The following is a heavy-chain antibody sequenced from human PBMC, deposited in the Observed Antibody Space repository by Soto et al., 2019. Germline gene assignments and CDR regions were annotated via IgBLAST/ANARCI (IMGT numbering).Heavy chain of an antibody. V-gene: IGHV3-9*01. Sequence: EVQLVESGGGLVQPGRSLRLSCAASGFTFDDYAMHWVRQAPGKGLEWVSGISWNSGSIGYADSVKGRFTISRDNANKSLYLHRNSLRAEDTALYYCAKDPGDDFWSGYYYFDPWGQGTLVTVSS. D-gene: IGHD3-3*01. CDR1: GFTFDDYA. CDR2: ISWNSGSI. CDR3: AKDPGDDFWSGYYYFDP. J-gene: IGHJ5*02.